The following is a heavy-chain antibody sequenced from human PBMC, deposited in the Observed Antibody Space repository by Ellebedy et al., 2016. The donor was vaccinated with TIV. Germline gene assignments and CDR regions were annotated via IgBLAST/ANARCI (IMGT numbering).Heavy chain of an antibody. J-gene: IGHJ6*02. Sequence: GESLKISCAASGFTFSAYGMHWVRQAAGKGLEWVAVIWYDGSNQYYSDSVKGRFTISRDSSNVYLQINNLRAEDTAVYYCARDDGRVDIVAKGLMDVWGQGTTVTVSS. CDR1: GFTFSAYG. V-gene: IGHV3-33*01. CDR2: IWYDGSNQ. D-gene: IGHD5-12*01. CDR3: ARDDGRVDIVAKGLMDV.